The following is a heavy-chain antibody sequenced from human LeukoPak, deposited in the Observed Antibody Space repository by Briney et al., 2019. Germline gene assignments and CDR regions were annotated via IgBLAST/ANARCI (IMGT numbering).Heavy chain of an antibody. D-gene: IGHD3-10*01. V-gene: IGHV1-2*06. CDR2: INPNSGDT. CDR1: GYTFTGYH. Sequence: ASVKVSCKASGYTFTGYHMHWVRQAPGQGLEWMGRINPNSGDTNYAQKFQGRVTMTRDTSISTAYMELSRLRSDDTAVYYCAAPRGDNYYYYYGMDVWGQGTTVTVSS. J-gene: IGHJ6*02. CDR3: AAPRGDNYYYYYGMDV.